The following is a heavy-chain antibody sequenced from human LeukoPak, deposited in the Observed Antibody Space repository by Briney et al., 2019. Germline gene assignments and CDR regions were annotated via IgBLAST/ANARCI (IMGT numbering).Heavy chain of an antibody. CDR2: ISAYNGNK. V-gene: IGHV1-18*01. CDR3: AKGGHTIVRGVCDY. D-gene: IGHD3-10*01. Sequence: ASVKVSCKTSGYTFTSYGISWVRQAPGQGLEWMGWISAYNGNKDYAQKFQGRVTMTTDTSTSTAYMELRSLRSDDTAVYYCAKGGHTIVRGVCDYWGLGTLVTVSS. J-gene: IGHJ4*02. CDR1: GYTFTSYG.